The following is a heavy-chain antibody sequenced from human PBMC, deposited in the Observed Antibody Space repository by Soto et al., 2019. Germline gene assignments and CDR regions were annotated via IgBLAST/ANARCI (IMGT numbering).Heavy chain of an antibody. CDR3: ARVEGSSSYLDY. CDR1: GGAFSGYY. D-gene: IGHD6-6*01. J-gene: IGHJ4*02. Sequence: QVQLQQWGAGMLKPSETLSLTCAVYGGAFSGYYCSWIRQPTGKGLAWIGEINHSGITNYNPSLNSRVTILVETSKHQFSLKLSSVTVAVTTVYYCARVEGSSSYLDYWCQGNLVNVSS. CDR2: INHSGIT. V-gene: IGHV4-34*01.